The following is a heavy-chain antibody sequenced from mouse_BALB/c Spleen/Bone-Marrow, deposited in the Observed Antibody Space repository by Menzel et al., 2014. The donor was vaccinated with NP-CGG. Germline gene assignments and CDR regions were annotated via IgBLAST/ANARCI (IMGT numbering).Heavy chain of an antibody. J-gene: IGHJ2*01. CDR2: ISSGGHDT. V-gene: IGHV5-6-4*01. CDR1: GFIFSSYS. Sequence: EVKLMESGGGLVKPGGSLKLSCAASGFIFSSYSMSWVRQTPEKRLEWVATISSGGHDTYYPDSVKGRFTISRDNAKNTLYLQMSSLKSEDTAMYHCSKDGGYDYSYYFDYWGQGTTLTVSS. CDR3: SKDGGYDYSYYFDY. D-gene: IGHD2-4*01.